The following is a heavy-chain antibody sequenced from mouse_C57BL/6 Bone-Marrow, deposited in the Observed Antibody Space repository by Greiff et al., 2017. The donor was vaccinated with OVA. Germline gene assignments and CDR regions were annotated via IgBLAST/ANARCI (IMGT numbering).Heavy chain of an antibody. D-gene: IGHD2-5*01. J-gene: IGHJ3*01. Sequence: QVQLKQSGAELARPGASVKLSCKASGYTFTSYGISWVKQRTGQGLEWIGEIYPRSGNTYYNEKFKGKATLTTDKSSSTAYMELRSLTSEDSAVYFCARGGDYYSNFAYWGQGTLVTVSA. CDR2: IYPRSGNT. V-gene: IGHV1-81*01. CDR3: ARGGDYYSNFAY. CDR1: GYTFTSYG.